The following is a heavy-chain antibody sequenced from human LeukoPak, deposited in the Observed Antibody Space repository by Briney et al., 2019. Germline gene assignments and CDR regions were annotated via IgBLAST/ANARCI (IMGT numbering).Heavy chain of an antibody. CDR1: GFTFSSYE. CDR2: ISSSGSTI. Sequence: GGSLRLSCAASGFTFSSYEMNWVRQAPGKGLEWVSYISSSGSTIYYADSVKGRFTISRDNAKNSLYLQMNSLRAEDTAVYYCARCYSHYMDVWGKGTTVTVSS. D-gene: IGHD2-21*01. V-gene: IGHV3-48*03. CDR3: ARCYSHYMDV. J-gene: IGHJ6*03.